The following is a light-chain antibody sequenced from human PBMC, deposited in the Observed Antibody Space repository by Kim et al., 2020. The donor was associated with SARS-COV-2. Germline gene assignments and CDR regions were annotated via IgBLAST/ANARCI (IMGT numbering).Light chain of an antibody. J-gene: IGKJ2*01. CDR1: QSVSSSY. V-gene: IGKV3-20*01. CDR2: GAS. CDR3: QQSGKT. Sequence: EIVLTQSPGTLSLSPGERATLSCRASQSVSSSYLAWYQQKPGQAPRLLIYGASSRATGIPDRFSGSGSGTDFTLTISRLEPEDFAVYYCQQSGKTFGQGTKLEI.